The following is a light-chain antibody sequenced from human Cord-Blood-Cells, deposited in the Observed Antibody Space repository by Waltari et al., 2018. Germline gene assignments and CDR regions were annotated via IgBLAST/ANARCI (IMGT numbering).Light chain of an antibody. CDR2: AAS. J-gene: IGKJ1*01. CDR3: QQSYSTLWT. Sequence: DIQMTQPPSSLSASVGARVTITCRASQSISSYLNWYQQKPGKAPKLLIYAASSLQSGVPSRFSGSGSGTDFTLTISSLQPEDFATYYCQQSYSTLWTFGQGTKVEIK. V-gene: IGKV1-39*01. CDR1: QSISSY.